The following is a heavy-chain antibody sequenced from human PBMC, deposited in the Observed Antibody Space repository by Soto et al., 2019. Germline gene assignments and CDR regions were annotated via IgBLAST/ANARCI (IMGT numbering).Heavy chain of an antibody. CDR3: ARDAPPDIVVVPAALPLYYYYGMDV. V-gene: IGHV3-33*01. CDR1: GFTFSSYG. D-gene: IGHD2-2*01. Sequence: QVQLVESGGGVVQPGRSLRLSCAASGFTFSSYGMHWVRQAPGKGLEWVAVIWYDGSNKYYADSVKGRFTISRDNSKNTLYLQMNSLRAEDTAVYYCARDAPPDIVVVPAALPLYYYYGMDVWGQGTTVTVSS. CDR2: IWYDGSNK. J-gene: IGHJ6*02.